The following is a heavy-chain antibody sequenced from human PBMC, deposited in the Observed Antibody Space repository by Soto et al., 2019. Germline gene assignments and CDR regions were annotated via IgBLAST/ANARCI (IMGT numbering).Heavy chain of an antibody. Sequence: SETLSLTCTVSGGSISTYYWSWIRQPPGKGLEWIGYIYYRGNTNYNPSFKSRVTISIDRSKNQFSLKLSSVTAADTAVYYCARVPDYWGQGILVTVSS. J-gene: IGHJ4*02. CDR1: GGSISTYY. D-gene: IGHD2-2*01. V-gene: IGHV4-59*12. CDR3: ARVPDY. CDR2: IYYRGNT.